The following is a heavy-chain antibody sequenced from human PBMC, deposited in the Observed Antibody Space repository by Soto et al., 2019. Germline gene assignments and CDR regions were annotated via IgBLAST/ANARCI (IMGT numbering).Heavy chain of an antibody. Sequence: QVQLVQSGAEVKKPGSSVKVSCKASGGTFSSYTISWVRQAPGQGLEWMGRIIPILGIANYAQKFQGRVTITADKSTSTAYMELTSLRSEDTAVYYCARFRGSYGMDVWGQGTTVTVSS. CDR3: ARFRGSYGMDV. CDR2: IIPILGIA. CDR1: GGTFSSYT. J-gene: IGHJ6*02. D-gene: IGHD3-10*01. V-gene: IGHV1-69*02.